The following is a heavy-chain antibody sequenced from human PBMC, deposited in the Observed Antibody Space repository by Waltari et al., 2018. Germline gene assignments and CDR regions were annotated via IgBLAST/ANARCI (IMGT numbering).Heavy chain of an antibody. J-gene: IGHJ4*02. Sequence: EVLLVESGGGLGQPGGSLCLSCAASGFSFSTYVMHWVRQAPGKGLVWVSRISHDGSTTTYGDSVKGRFTVSRDNAKNTLYLQMNSLRAEDTAVYYCTRDRDWVLFDYWGQGTLVTVSS. D-gene: IGHD2-21*02. CDR2: ISHDGSTT. V-gene: IGHV3-74*01. CDR3: TRDRDWVLFDY. CDR1: GFSFSTYV.